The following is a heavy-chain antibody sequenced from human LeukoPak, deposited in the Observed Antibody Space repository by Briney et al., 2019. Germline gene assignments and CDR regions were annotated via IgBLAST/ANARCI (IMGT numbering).Heavy chain of an antibody. CDR2: IYYSGST. J-gene: IGHJ4*02. Sequence: PSETLSLTCTVPVGSISSSSYYWGSVRQPPGKGLEWLGSIYYSGSTYYNPSLKSRVTISVDTSKNQFSLKLSTVTPEDTAVYYCARHALPYYYDTYFDYWGQGTLVTVSS. CDR3: ARHALPYYYDTYFDY. CDR1: VGSISSSSYY. V-gene: IGHV4-39*01. D-gene: IGHD3-22*01.